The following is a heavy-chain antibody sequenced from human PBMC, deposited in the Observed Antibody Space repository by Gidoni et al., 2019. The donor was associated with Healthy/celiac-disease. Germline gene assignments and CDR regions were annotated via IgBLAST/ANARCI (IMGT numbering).Heavy chain of an antibody. CDR3: ARATLYCSSTSCYLLDYYYYYGMDV. J-gene: IGHJ6*02. CDR2: MNPNSGNT. CDR1: GYTFTSYD. D-gene: IGHD2-2*01. V-gene: IGHV1-8*01. Sequence: QVQLVQSGAEVKKPGASVKVSCKASGYTFTSYDINWVRQATGQGLEWMGWMNPNSGNTGYAQKFQGRVTMTRNTSISTAYMELSSLRSEDTAVYYCARATLYCSSTSCYLLDYYYYYGMDVWGQGTTVTVSS.